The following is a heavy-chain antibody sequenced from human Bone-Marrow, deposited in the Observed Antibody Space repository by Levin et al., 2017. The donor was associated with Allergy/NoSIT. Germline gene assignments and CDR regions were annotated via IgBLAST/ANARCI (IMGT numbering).Heavy chain of an antibody. Sequence: SQTLSLTCSVSGGSINSASYSWTWIRQRPGEGLEWIGYSSYSGRAYYNPSLRSRASVSVDTSQNQFYLRLTSVTAADTAVYYCARGSPPGRYYFFMDVWGKGTTVTVSS. CDR2: SSYSGRA. CDR3: ARGSPPGRYYFFMDV. J-gene: IGHJ6*03. V-gene: IGHV4-31*03. CDR1: GGSINSASYS.